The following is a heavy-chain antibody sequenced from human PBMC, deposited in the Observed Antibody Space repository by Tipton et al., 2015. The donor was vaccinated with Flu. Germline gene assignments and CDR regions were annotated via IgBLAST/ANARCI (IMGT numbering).Heavy chain of an antibody. CDR2: FSVRGGAT. CDR3: AKVIPELVACLDL. CDR1: GFTLTRYG. D-gene: IGHD5-12*01. V-gene: IGHV3-23*01. Sequence: GSLRLSCAVSGFTLTRYGMSWVRQAPGKGLEGISGFSVRGGATFFADSVKGRFTISRDYYKNTLYLQMNSLRAEDTAVYYCAKVIPELVACLDLWGQGTLFTVSS. J-gene: IGHJ5*02.